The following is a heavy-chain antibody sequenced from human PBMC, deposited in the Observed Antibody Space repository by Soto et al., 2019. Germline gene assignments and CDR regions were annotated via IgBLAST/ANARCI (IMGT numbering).Heavy chain of an antibody. CDR1: GYSFTSYW. D-gene: IGHD4-4*01. Sequence: PGESLKISSKGSGYSFTSYWIGWVRQMPGKGLEWMGITYPGDSDTRYSPSFQGQVTISADKSISTAYLQWSSLKASDTAMYYCARRTTTVTGGGKSMDVWGQGTTVTVSS. CDR3: ARRTTTVTGGGKSMDV. J-gene: IGHJ6*02. V-gene: IGHV5-51*01. CDR2: TYPGDSDT.